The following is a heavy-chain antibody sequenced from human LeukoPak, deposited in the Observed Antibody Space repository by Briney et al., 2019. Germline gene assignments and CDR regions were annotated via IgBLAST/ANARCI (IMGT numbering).Heavy chain of an antibody. CDR1: GFTFSRYW. D-gene: IGHD2-15*01. J-gene: IGHJ4*02. CDR3: ASVDCSGGSCYFDY. V-gene: IGHV3-74*01. CDR2: INSDGSST. Sequence: GGSLRLTCAASGFTFSRYWMHWVRQTPGKGLVWVSRINSDGSSTRYADSVKGRFTISGDNAKNTLDLQMSSLRAEDTAVYYCASVDCSGGSCYFDYWGQGTLVTVSS.